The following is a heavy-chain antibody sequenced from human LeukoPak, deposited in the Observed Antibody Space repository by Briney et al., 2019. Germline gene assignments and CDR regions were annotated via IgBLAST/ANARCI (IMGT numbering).Heavy chain of an antibody. CDR3: ARILDYGDFPFDY. CDR1: GGSISSYY. D-gene: IGHD4-17*01. CDR2: IYYSGST. Sequence: PSETLSLTCTVSGGSISSYYWSWIRQPAGKGLEWIGSIYYSGSTYYNPSLKSRVTISVDTSKNQFSLKLSSVTAADTAVYYCARILDYGDFPFDYWGQGTLVTVSS. V-gene: IGHV4-59*05. J-gene: IGHJ4*02.